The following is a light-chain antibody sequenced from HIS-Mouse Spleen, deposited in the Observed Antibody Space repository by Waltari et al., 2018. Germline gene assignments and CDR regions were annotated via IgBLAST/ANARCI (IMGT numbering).Light chain of an antibody. CDR3: QQYGSSPQT. V-gene: IGKV3-20*01. CDR1: QSVSSSY. Sequence: EIVLTQSPGTLSLSPGERATLSCRASQSVSSSYLAWYPQKPGQAPRRLIYGASSRATGIPDRFSGSGSGTDFTLTISRLEPEDFAVYYCQQYGSSPQTFGQGTKLEIK. CDR2: GAS. J-gene: IGKJ2*01.